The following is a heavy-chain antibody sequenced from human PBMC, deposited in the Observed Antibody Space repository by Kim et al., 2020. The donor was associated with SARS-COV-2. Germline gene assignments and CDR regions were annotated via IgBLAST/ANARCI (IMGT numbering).Heavy chain of an antibody. CDR1: GFTFSSYA. V-gene: IGHV3-30*04. CDR2: ISYDGSNK. J-gene: IGHJ6*02. D-gene: IGHD6-13*01. CDR3: ARGSQSNIAAAFYGMDV. Sequence: GGSLRLSCAASGFTFSSYAMHWVRQAPGKGLEWVAVISYDGSNKYYADSVKGRFTISRDNSKNTLYLQMNSLRAEDTAVYYCARGSQSNIAAAFYGMDVWGQGTTVTVSS.